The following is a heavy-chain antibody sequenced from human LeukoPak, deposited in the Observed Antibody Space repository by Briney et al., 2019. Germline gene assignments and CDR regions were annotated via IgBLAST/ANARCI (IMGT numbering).Heavy chain of an antibody. Sequence: GASVKVSCKASGYTFTGYYMHWVRQAPGQGLEWMGRINPNSGGTNYAQKFQGRVTMTRDTSISTAYMELSRLRSEDTAVYYCASLLVDSSGYYNWGQGTLVTVSS. V-gene: IGHV1-2*06. J-gene: IGHJ4*02. D-gene: IGHD3-22*01. CDR3: ASLLVDSSGYYN. CDR1: GYTFTGYY. CDR2: INPNSGGT.